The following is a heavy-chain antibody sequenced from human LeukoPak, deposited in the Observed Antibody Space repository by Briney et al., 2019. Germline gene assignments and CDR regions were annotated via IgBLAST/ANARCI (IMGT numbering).Heavy chain of an antibody. CDR3: ARVVPPYCSGGSCSFDY. D-gene: IGHD2-15*01. V-gene: IGHV3-21*01. J-gene: IGHJ4*02. CDR2: ISSSSSYI. CDR1: GFTFSSYS. Sequence: GGSLRLSCAASGFTFSSYSMNWVRQAPGKGLEWVSSISSSSSYIYYADSVKGRFTISRDNAKNSLYLQMNSLRAEDTAVYYCARVVPPYCSGGSCSFDYWGQGTLVTVSS.